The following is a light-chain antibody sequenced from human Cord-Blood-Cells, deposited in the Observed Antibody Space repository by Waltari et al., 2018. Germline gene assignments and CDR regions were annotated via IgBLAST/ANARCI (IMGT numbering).Light chain of an antibody. CDR2: EVS. V-gene: IGLV2-14*01. Sequence: QSALTQPTSVSGSPGQSITLPCTGTSSDVGGSNYVSWYQQHPGKAPKLMIYEVSNRPSGVSNRFSGSKSGNTASLTISGLQAEDEADYYCSSYTSSSTYVFGTGTKVTVL. J-gene: IGLJ1*01. CDR1: SSDVGGSNY. CDR3: SSYTSSSTYV.